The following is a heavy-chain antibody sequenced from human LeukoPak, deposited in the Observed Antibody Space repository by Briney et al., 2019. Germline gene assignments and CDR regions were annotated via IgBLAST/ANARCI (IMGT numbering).Heavy chain of an antibody. J-gene: IGHJ4*02. V-gene: IGHV3-48*03. CDR2: ISSSGSTI. D-gene: IGHD6-19*01. CDR3: ARAAYSSGWYQSLLD. CDR1: GFTFSSYE. Sequence: GGSLRLTCAASGFTFSSYEMNWVRQAPGKGLEWVSYISSSGSTIYYADSVKGRFTISRDNAKNSLYLQMNSLRAEDTAVYYCARAAYSSGWYQSLLDWGQGTLVTVSS.